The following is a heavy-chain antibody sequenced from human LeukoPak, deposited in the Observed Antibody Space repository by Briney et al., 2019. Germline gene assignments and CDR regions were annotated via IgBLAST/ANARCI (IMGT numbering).Heavy chain of an antibody. CDR1: GFTFSSYA. D-gene: IGHD3-22*01. J-gene: IGHJ3*02. CDR2: ISGSGGST. CDR3: AKDRGITMIVVVITADAFDI. Sequence: GGSLRLSCAASGFTFSSYAMSWVRHAPGKGLELVSAISGSGGSTYYADSVKGRFTISRDNSKNTLYLQMYSLKAEDTAVYDCAKDRGITMIVVVITADAFDIWGQGTMVTVSS. V-gene: IGHV3-23*01.